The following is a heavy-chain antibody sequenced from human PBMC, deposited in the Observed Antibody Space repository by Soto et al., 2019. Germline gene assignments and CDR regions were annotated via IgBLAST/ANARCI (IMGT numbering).Heavy chain of an antibody. V-gene: IGHV3-48*01. D-gene: IGHD6-19*01. CDR1: GFTFSAYS. CDR2: ITQSGSAT. CDR3: ARDLGWAFDY. J-gene: IGHJ4*02. Sequence: EVQLVESGGGLVQPGGSLRLSCAASGFTFSAYSMNWFRQAPGQGLEWLSYITQSGSATHYADSVKGRFTTSRDNGKNSLYIQLNNLRAEDTAVYYCARDLGWAFDYWGRGTLVTVSS.